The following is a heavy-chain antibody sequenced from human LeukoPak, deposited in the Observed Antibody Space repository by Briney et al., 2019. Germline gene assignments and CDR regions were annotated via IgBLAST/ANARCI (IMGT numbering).Heavy chain of an antibody. CDR3: ATDSVGVAGPDY. CDR1: GFIFSTYA. V-gene: IGHV3-23*01. Sequence: GGSLRLSCAASGFIFSTYAMSWVRQAPGKGLEWVSTISRSGDNTYYADSGKGRFTISRDNSKNTLYLQMNTLRAEDTAVYHCATDSVGVAGPDYWGQGTLVTVSS. D-gene: IGHD6-19*01. J-gene: IGHJ4*02. CDR2: ISRSGDNT.